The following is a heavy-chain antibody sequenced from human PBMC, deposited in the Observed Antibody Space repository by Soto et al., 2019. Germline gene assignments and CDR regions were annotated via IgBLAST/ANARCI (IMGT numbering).Heavy chain of an antibody. CDR3: ARSSGYYLIDDY. CDR1: GYTFTSYA. J-gene: IGHJ4*02. Sequence: QVQLVQSGAEEKKPGASVKVSCKASGYTFTSYAMHWVRQAPGQRLEWMGWINAGNGNTKYSQKFQGRVTITRDRSASTAYMGLSSLRSEDTAVYYCARSSGYYLIDDYWGQGTLVTVSS. D-gene: IGHD3-22*01. V-gene: IGHV1-3*05. CDR2: INAGNGNT.